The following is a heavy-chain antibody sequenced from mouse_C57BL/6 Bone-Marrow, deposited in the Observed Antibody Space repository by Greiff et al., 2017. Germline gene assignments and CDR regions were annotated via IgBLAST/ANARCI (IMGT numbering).Heavy chain of an antibody. J-gene: IGHJ3*01. V-gene: IGHV14-1*01. CDR3: TTRDYCGSSPFAY. CDR2: IDPEDGDT. Sequence: EVQLQQSGAELVRPGASVKLSCTASGFNIKDYYMHWVKQRPEQGLEWIGRIDPEDGDTEYAPKVQGKATMTADTTSHTAYLQLSSLASEDTAVYYFTTRDYCGSSPFAYWGKGTLVTVSA. D-gene: IGHD1-1*01. CDR1: GFNIKDYY.